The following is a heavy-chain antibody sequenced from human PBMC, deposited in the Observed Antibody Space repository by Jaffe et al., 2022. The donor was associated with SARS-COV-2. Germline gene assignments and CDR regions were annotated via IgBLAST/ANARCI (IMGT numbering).Heavy chain of an antibody. V-gene: IGHV3-43*01. CDR1: GFTFDDYT. Sequence: EVQLVESGGVVVQPGGSLRLSCAASGFTFDDYTMHWVRQAPGKGLEWVSLISWDGGSTYYADSVKGRFTISRDNSKNSLYLQMNSLRTEDTALYYCAKDIAVAGDYYYYGMDVWGQGTTVTVSS. J-gene: IGHJ6*02. D-gene: IGHD6-19*01. CDR3: AKDIAVAGDYYYYGMDV. CDR2: ISWDGGST.